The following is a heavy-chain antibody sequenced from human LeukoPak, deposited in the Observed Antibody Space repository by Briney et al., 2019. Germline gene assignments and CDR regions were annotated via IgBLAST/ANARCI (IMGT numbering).Heavy chain of an antibody. CDR3: EGGIRYFDWTFDY. CDR2: IYYSGST. J-gene: IGHJ4*02. V-gene: IGHV4-39*01. D-gene: IGHD3-9*01. Sequence: SDTLSLTCTVSVGSISSSSYYWGWIRQPPGKGLEWIGSIYYSGSTYYNPSLKSRVTISVDTSKHQFSLKLSSVTAADTVVYHGEGGIRYFDWTFDYWGQGTLVTVSS. CDR1: VGSISSSSYY.